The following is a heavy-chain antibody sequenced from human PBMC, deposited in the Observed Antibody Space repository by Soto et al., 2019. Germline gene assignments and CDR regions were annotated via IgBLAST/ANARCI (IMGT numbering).Heavy chain of an antibody. Sequence: PSQTLSFTCGICGDSVSNNGATWNWIRHSPSRGLEWLGRAYYRSRWRYDYATSVRGRITINPDTSKNQFSLQLNSVTPEDTAVYYCARDPPDCNSGFDYWGQGTPVTVSS. CDR2: AYYRSRWRY. D-gene: IGHD1-26*01. V-gene: IGHV6-1*01. CDR3: ARDPPDCNSGFDY. J-gene: IGHJ4*02. CDR1: GDSVSNNGAT.